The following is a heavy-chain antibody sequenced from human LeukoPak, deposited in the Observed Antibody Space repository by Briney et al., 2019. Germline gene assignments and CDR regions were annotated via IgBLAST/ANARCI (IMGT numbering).Heavy chain of an antibody. CDR1: GYTFTSYG. J-gene: IGHJ6*03. CDR2: ISAYNGNT. V-gene: IGHV1-18*01. Sequence: ASVKVSCKASGYTFTSYGISWVRQAPGQGLEWMGWISAYNGNTNYAQKLQGRVTMTTDTSTSTAYMELRSLRSDDTAVYYCAREQMTGTTSGYYYYYMDAWGKGTTVTISS. D-gene: IGHD1-1*01. CDR3: AREQMTGTTSGYYYYYMDA.